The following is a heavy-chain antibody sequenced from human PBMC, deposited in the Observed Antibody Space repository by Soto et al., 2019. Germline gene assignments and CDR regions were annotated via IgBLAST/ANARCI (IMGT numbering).Heavy chain of an antibody. D-gene: IGHD3-3*01. V-gene: IGHV1-69*01. CDR1: GGSFGNSA. CDR3: ATGVIWIGYFTVDS. Sequence: QVLLVQSGAEVKKPGSSVKIYSKASGGSFGNSAINWVRQTPGQGLEWLGGFIPVYRTLNYAQKFQGRVTITADESTGTAYMTLSSLASNDTAVYYCATGVIWIGYFTVDSWGHGTRVTVSS. J-gene: IGHJ5*01. CDR2: FIPVYRTL.